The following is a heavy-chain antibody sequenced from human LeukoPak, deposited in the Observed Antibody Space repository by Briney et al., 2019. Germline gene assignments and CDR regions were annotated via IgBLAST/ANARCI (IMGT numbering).Heavy chain of an antibody. CDR2: IYSDNT. J-gene: IGHJ4*02. D-gene: IGHD4/OR15-4a*01. CDR3: ARRAGAYSHPYDY. Sequence: PGGSLRLSYTVSGFTVSSNSMSWVRQAPGKGLEWVSFIYSDNTHYSDSVKGRFTISRDNSKNTLYLQMNSLGAEDTAVYYCARRAGAYSHPYDYWGQGTLVTVSS. V-gene: IGHV3-53*01. CDR1: GFTVSSNS.